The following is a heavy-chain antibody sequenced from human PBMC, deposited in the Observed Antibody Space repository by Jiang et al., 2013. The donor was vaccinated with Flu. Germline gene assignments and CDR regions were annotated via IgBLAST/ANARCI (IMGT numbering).Heavy chain of an antibody. CDR1: GGSISSYY. Sequence: GPGLVKPSETLSLTCTVSGGSISSYYWSWIRQPPGKGLEWIGYIYYSGSTNYNPSLKSRVTISVDTSKNQFSLKLSSVTAADTAVYYCARGSPLDYWGQGTLVTVSS. D-gene: IGHD2-15*01. CDR2: IYYSGST. J-gene: IGHJ4*02. CDR3: ARGSPLDY. V-gene: IGHV4-59*01.